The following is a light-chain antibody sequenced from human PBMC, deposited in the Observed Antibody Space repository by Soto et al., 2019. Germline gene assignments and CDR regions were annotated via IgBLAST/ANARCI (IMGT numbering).Light chain of an antibody. CDR1: QSIDTW. V-gene: IGKV1-5*01. CDR2: DAS. Sequence: DIPMTQSPSTLSASVGDTVTITCRASQSIDTWLDWYQQKPGKAPKLLIYDASSLEGGVPSKFSGSGSGTEFTLTISNLQPDDFATYYCQQYSSYWTFGQGTKVDIK. CDR3: QQYSSYWT. J-gene: IGKJ1*01.